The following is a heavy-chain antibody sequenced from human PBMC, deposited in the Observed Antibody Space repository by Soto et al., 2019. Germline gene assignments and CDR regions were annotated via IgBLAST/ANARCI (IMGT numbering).Heavy chain of an antibody. CDR3: ERARPDVPFGY. J-gene: IGHJ4*02. CDR1: GFTFSSYW. V-gene: IGHV3-74*01. Sequence: GGSLRLSCAASGFTFSSYWMHWVRQAPGKGLVWVSRINSDGSSTSYADSVKGRFTISRDNAKNTLYLQMNSLRAEDTAVYYCERARPDVPFGYWGQGTLVTVSS. CDR2: INSDGSST.